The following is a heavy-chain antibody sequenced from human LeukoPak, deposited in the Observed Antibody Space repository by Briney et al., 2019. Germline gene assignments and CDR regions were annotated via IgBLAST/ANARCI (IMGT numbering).Heavy chain of an antibody. J-gene: IGHJ3*02. D-gene: IGHD3-3*01. Sequence: PSETLSLTCTVSGGSISSYYWSWIRQPAGKGLESIGRIYTSGSTNYNPSLKSRVTMSVDTSKNQFSLKLSSVTAADTAVYYCARGDDFWSGYYAFDIWGQRTMVTVSS. CDR3: ARGDDFWSGYYAFDI. CDR1: GGSISSYY. CDR2: IYTSGST. V-gene: IGHV4-4*07.